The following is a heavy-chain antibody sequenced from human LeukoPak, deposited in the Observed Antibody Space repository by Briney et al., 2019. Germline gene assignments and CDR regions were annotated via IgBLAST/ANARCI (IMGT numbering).Heavy chain of an antibody. D-gene: IGHD6-13*01. CDR2: IDPSSGDT. CDR3: ARVRYSSGWYYLDY. Sequence: ASVKVSCKSSGYTFTDHYMHWVRQAPGQGLEWMGWIDPSSGDTNYAQKFQGRVTMARDTSISTAYMDLSRLRSDDTAVYYCARVRYSSGWYYLDYWGQGTLVTVSS. J-gene: IGHJ4*02. CDR1: GYTFTDHY. V-gene: IGHV1-2*02.